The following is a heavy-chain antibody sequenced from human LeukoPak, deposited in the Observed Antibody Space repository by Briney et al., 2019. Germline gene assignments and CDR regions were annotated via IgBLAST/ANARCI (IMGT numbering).Heavy chain of an antibody. J-gene: IGHJ5*02. CDR2: IYYGGST. D-gene: IGHD6-13*01. V-gene: IGHV4-59*11. CDR3: ARTIAAAGRRWFDP. Sequence: PSETLSLTCTVSGGSISSHYWSWIRQPPGKGLEWIGYIYYGGSTNYNPSLKSRVTISVDTSKNQFSLKLSSVTAADTAVYYCARTIAAAGRRWFDPWGQGTLVTVSS. CDR1: GGSISSHY.